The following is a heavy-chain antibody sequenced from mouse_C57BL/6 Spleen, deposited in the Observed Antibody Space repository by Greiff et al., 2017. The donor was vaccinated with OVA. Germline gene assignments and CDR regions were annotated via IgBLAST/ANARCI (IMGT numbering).Heavy chain of an antibody. CDR3: ARRPSDWYFDV. CDR2: IDPSDSYT. J-gene: IGHJ1*03. V-gene: IGHV1-50*01. Sequence: QQSCKASGYTFTSYWMQWVKQRPGQGLEWIGEIDPSDSYTNYNQKFKGKATLTVDTSSSTAYMQLSSLTSEDSAVYYCARRPSDWYFDVWGTGTTVTVSS. D-gene: IGHD6-1*01. CDR1: GYTFTSYW.